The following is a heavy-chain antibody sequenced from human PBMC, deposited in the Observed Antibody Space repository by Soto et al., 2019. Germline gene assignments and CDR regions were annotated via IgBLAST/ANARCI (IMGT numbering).Heavy chain of an antibody. J-gene: IGHJ4*02. CDR1: GFTFSNFW. Sequence: LSLSCAASGFTFSNFWMNWVRQAPGTVVEWVAKINQDGSRTSYVDSVRGRFTISRDNAKSSLYLQMNGLTVDDPAVYYCARDSGWASEYWGRGARVTVSS. D-gene: IGHD6-19*01. CDR3: ARDSGWASEY. V-gene: IGHV3-7*01. CDR2: INQDGSRT.